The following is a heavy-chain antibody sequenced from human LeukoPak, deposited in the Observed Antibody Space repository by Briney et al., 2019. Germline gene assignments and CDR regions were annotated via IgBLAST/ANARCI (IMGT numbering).Heavy chain of an antibody. CDR3: ARDGYYDSSGYNSPNWFDP. CDR2: IIPILGIA. Sequence: ASVKVSCKASGGTFSSYAISWVRQAPGQGLEWMGRIIPILGIANYAQKFQGRVTITADKSTSTAYMELSSLRSEDTAVYYCARDGYYDSSGYNSPNWFDPWGQGTLVTVSS. CDR1: GGTFSSYA. D-gene: IGHD3-22*01. J-gene: IGHJ5*02. V-gene: IGHV1-69*04.